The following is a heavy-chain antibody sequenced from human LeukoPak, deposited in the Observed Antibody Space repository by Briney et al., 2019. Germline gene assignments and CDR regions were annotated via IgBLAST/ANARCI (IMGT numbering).Heavy chain of an antibody. CDR3: ARPLSLGYCSGGSCYGRGAWFDR. J-gene: IGHJ5*02. CDR2: IYHSGST. Sequence: SEALSLTCAVYGGSFSGYYWTWIRQPPGKGLEWIGQIYHSGSTNYNPSLKSRVTISVDKSKNQFSLKLRSVTAADTAVYYCARPLSLGYCSGGSCYGRGAWFDRWGQGTLVTVSS. D-gene: IGHD2-15*01. V-gene: IGHV4-34*01. CDR1: GGSFSGYY.